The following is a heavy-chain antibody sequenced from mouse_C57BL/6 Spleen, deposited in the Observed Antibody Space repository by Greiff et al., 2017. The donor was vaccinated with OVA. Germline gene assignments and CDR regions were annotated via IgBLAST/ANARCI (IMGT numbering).Heavy chain of an antibody. Sequence: QVQLQQPGAELVRPGSSVKLSCKASGYTFTSYWMHWVKQRPIQGLEWIGNIDPSDSETHYNQKFKDKATLTVDKSSSTAYMQLSSLTSEDSAVYYCARGGLITTVVATPYYFDYWGQGTTLTVSS. CDR1: GYTFTSYW. V-gene: IGHV1-52*01. J-gene: IGHJ2*01. CDR2: IDPSDSET. CDR3: ARGGLITTVVATPYYFDY. D-gene: IGHD1-1*01.